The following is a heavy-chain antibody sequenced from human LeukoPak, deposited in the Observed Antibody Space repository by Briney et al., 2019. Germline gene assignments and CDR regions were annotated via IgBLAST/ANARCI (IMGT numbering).Heavy chain of an antibody. CDR1: GFTFSAYG. CDR3: ARHPIHDSGSYPYYFDY. CDR2: IHYDGTIT. V-gene: IGHV3-30*02. Sequence: GGSLRLSCAASGFTFSAYGMHWVRQAPGKGLEWVAFIHYDGTITYYADSVKGRFTISRDSSKNTLFLQMNSLGAEDTAVYYCARHPIHDSGSYPYYFDYWGQGTLVTVSS. J-gene: IGHJ4*02. D-gene: IGHD1-26*01.